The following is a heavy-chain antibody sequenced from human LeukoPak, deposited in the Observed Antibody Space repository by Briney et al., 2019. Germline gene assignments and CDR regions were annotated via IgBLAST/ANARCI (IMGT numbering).Heavy chain of an antibody. J-gene: IGHJ5*02. CDR3: AKSNSSSLDHRTTWPSFAL. CDR1: GFTFSSYA. CDR2: ISGSGGST. D-gene: IGHD6-6*01. Sequence: GGSLRLSCAASGFTFSSYAMSWVRQAPGKGLEWVSAISGSGGSTYYADSVKGRFTISRDNSKNTLYLQMNSLRAEDTAVYYCAKSNSSSLDHRTTWPSFALWGQGTMVTVSS. V-gene: IGHV3-23*01.